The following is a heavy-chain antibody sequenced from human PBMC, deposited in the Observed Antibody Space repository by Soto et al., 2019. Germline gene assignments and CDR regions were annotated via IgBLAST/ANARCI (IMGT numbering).Heavy chain of an antibody. D-gene: IGHD5-18*01. Sequence: EVQLLESGGGLVQPGGALRLSCAASGFTFSSYAMSWVRQAPGKGLEWVSAISGSGGSTYYADSVKGRFTISRDNSKNTLYLQMNSLTAEDTAVYYCAKDRGDTAMVKGFDYWGQGTLVTVSS. V-gene: IGHV3-23*01. CDR1: GFTFSSYA. CDR3: AKDRGDTAMVKGFDY. CDR2: ISGSGGST. J-gene: IGHJ4*02.